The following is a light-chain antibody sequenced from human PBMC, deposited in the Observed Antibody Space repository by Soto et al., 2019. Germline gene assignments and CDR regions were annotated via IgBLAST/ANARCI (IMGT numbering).Light chain of an antibody. V-gene: IGKV3-15*01. Sequence: EIVMTQSPATLSVSPGERATLSCMASQSVSSNLAWYQQKPGQAPRLLIYGASTRATGIPARFSGSGSGTEFTLNISSLQSEDFAVYYCQQYNNWPRTFGQGTKVEIK. CDR2: GAS. J-gene: IGKJ1*01. CDR1: QSVSSN. CDR3: QQYNNWPRT.